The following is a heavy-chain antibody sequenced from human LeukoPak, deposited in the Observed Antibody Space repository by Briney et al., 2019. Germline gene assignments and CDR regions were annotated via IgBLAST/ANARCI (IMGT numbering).Heavy chain of an antibody. CDR2: INPNSGAT. V-gene: IGHV1-2*02. CDR3: ARDPRGSYYSDY. D-gene: IGHD3-10*01. CDR1: GYTFTSYY. Sequence: ASVKVSCKASGYTFTSYYMHWVRQAPGQGLEWMGSINPNSGATNYAQRFQGRVTMTRDTSITTAYMELSRLRFDDTAVYYCARDPRGSYYSDYWGQGSLVTVSS. J-gene: IGHJ4*02.